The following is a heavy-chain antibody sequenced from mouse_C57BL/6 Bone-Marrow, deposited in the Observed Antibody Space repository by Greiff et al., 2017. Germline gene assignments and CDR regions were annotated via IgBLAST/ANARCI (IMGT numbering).Heavy chain of an antibody. J-gene: IGHJ3*01. Sequence: QVQLQQPGAELVRPGTSVKLSCKASGYTFTSYWMHWVKQRPGQGLEWIGVIDPSDSYTNYNQKFKGKATLTVDTSSSTAYMQLSSLTSEDSAVXYCASTGFAYWGEGSLGTVS. V-gene: IGHV1-59*01. D-gene: IGHD4-1*02. CDR2: IDPSDSYT. CDR1: GYTFTSYW. CDR3: ASTGFAY.